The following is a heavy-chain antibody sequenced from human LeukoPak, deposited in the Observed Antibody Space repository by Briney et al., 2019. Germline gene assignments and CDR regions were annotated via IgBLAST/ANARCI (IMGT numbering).Heavy chain of an antibody. D-gene: IGHD1-26*01. CDR3: AREERRYFDY. V-gene: IGHV3-48*03. CDR2: ISSSTSNI. Sequence: PGGSLRLSCAASGFTFSSYEMNWVRQAPGKGLEWISYISSSTSNIYYADSVKGRFAISRDNAKNSLYLQMNSLRAEDTAVYYYAREERRYFDYWGQGTLVNVSS. J-gene: IGHJ4*02. CDR1: GFTFSSYE.